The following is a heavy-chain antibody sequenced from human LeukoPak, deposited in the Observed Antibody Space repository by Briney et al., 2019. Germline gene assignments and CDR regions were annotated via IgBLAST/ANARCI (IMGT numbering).Heavy chain of an antibody. V-gene: IGHV4-34*01. CDR3: ARTAQWLPINWFDP. Sequence: ASETLSLTCAVYGGSFSGYYWSWIRQPPGEGLEWIGEINHSGSTNYNPSLKSRVTISVDTSKNQFSLKLSSVTAADTAVYYCARTAQWLPINWFDPWGQGTLVTVSS. J-gene: IGHJ5*02. D-gene: IGHD6-19*01. CDR1: GGSFSGYY. CDR2: INHSGST.